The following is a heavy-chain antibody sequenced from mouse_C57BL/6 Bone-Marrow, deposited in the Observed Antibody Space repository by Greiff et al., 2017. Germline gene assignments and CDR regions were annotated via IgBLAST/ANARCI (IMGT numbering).Heavy chain of an antibody. D-gene: IGHD2-5*01. V-gene: IGHV1-55*01. J-gene: IGHJ1*03. CDR3: ARPYYSNYWYFDD. CDR1: GYTFTSYW. CDR2: IYPGSGST. Sequence: QVHVKQPGAELVKPGASVKMSCQASGYTFTSYWLTWVKQRPGQGLEWIGDIYPGSGSTNYNEKFKSKATLTVDTSASTAYMPLSSLTSEDSAVYYGARPYYSNYWYFDDWGTGTTVTVSS.